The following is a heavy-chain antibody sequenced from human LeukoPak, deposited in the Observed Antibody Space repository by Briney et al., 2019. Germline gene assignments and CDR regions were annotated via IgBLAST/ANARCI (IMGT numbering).Heavy chain of an antibody. CDR3: AKDLILGYCSGGSCRNDY. CDR1: GFTFSSYA. J-gene: IGHJ4*02. V-gene: IGHV3-23*01. CDR2: ISGSGGST. D-gene: IGHD2-15*01. Sequence: GGSLRLSCAASGFTFSSYAMSWVRQAPGKGLEWVSAISGSGGSTYYADSVKGRFTISRDNSKNTLYLQMNSLRAEDTAVYHCAKDLILGYCSGGSCRNDYWGQGTLVTVSS.